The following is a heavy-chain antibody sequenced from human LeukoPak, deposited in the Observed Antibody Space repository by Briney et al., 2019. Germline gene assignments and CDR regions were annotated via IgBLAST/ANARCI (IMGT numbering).Heavy chain of an antibody. D-gene: IGHD6-19*01. CDR3: AKRENIAVAGTDRYYYYYYYMDV. Sequence: GGSLRLSCAASGFTFSSYAMSWVRQAPGKGLEWVSVISGSGGSTYYADSVKGRFTISRDNSKNTLYLQMNSLRAEDTAVYYCAKRENIAVAGTDRYYYYYYYMDVWGKGTTVTVSS. V-gene: IGHV3-23*01. CDR1: GFTFSSYA. J-gene: IGHJ6*03. CDR2: ISGSGGST.